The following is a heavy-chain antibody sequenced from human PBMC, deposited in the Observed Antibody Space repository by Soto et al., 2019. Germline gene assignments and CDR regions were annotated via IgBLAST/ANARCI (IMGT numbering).Heavy chain of an antibody. D-gene: IGHD2-15*01. J-gene: IGHJ6*02. CDR3: APLSVSLSGPYGIHV. CDR2: MFYSGLT. Sequence: PAETLSLTCSVSGYSVISSDYYWCGIRQAPGKGLEWIGSMFYSGLTYYNPSLKSRVTLSVDTSKNQFSVRLNSVTAADTAVYYCAPLSVSLSGPYGIHVWGQGTKVTVSS. V-gene: IGHV4-39*01. CDR1: GYSVISSDYY.